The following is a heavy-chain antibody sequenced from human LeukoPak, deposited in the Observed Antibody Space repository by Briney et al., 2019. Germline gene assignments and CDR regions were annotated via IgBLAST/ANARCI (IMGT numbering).Heavy chain of an antibody. CDR1: GYTFTSYG. J-gene: IGHJ5*02. V-gene: IGHV1-18*01. CDR2: ISAYNGNT. CDR3: ARGLAYYYDSSGYYP. D-gene: IGHD3-22*01. Sequence: ASVKVSCKASGYTFTSYGISWVRQAPGQGLEWMGWISAYNGNTNYAQKLQGRVTMTTDTSTSTAYMELRSLRSDDTAVYYCARGLAYYYDSSGYYPWGQGTLVTVSS.